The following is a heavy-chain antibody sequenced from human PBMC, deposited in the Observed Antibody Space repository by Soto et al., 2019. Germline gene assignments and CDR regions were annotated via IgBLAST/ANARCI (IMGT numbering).Heavy chain of an antibody. CDR3: AADLPDWGAYAFDY. V-gene: IGHV3-15*07. Sequence: GGSLRLSCAASGFTFSRALLNWVRHAPGKGLEWVGRAKSEINGGAVDYAAPVKGRFTISRDASQNTVYLQMNSLRADDTAVYYCAADLPDWGAYAFDYWGHGTQVTVSS. CDR1: GFTFSRAL. J-gene: IGHJ4*01. CDR2: AKSEINGGAV. D-gene: IGHD3-16*01.